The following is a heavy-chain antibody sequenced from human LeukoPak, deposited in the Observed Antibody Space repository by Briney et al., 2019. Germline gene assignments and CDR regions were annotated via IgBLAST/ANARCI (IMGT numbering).Heavy chain of an antibody. D-gene: IGHD1-26*01. CDR2: IYHSGST. J-gene: IGHJ3*02. CDR1: GYSISSGYS. Sequence: SETLSLTCAVSGYSISSGYSWGWIRQPPGKGLEWIGSIYHSGSTYYNPSLKSRVTISVDTSKNQFSLKLSSVTAADTAVYYCAREGAAGGSYLKDAFDIWGQGTMITVSS. CDR3: AREGAAGGSYLKDAFDI. V-gene: IGHV4-38-2*02.